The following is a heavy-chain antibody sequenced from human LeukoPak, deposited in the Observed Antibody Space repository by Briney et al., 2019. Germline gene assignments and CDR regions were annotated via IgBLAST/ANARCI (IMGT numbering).Heavy chain of an antibody. CDR2: IYYSGST. CDR3: ARDRRDYDFWSGYNRGGGYFDY. CDR1: GGSISSYY. Sequence: PSETLSFTCTVSGGSISSYYWSWIRQPPGEGLEWIGYIYYSGSTNYNPSLKSRVTISVDTSKNQFSLKLSSVTAADTAVYYCARDRRDYDFWSGYNRGGGYFDYWGQGTLVTVSS. D-gene: IGHD3-3*01. V-gene: IGHV4-59*01. J-gene: IGHJ4*02.